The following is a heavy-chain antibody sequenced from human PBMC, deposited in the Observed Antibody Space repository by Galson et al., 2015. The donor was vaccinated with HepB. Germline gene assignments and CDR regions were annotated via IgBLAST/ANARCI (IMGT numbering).Heavy chain of an antibody. CDR2: ISSSSSYL. Sequence: SLRLSCAASGFTFSSYSMNWVRQAPGKGLEWVSSISSSSSYLYYADSVKGRFTISRDNAKNSLYLQMNSLRAEDTAVYYCARDSGVGARARDWFDPWGQGTPVTVSS. J-gene: IGHJ5*02. V-gene: IGHV3-21*01. CDR3: ARDSGVGARARDWFDP. D-gene: IGHD1-26*01. CDR1: GFTFSSYS.